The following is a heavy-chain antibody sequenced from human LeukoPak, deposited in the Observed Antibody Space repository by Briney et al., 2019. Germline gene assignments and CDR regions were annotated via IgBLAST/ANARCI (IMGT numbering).Heavy chain of an antibody. CDR3: ANYDSSGYYFDY. J-gene: IGHJ4*02. Sequence: GGSLRLSCAASGFTFSSYAMSWVRQAPGKGLEWVSAISGSGGSTYYADSVKGRFTISRDNSKNTLYLQMNSLRAEDTAVYYCANYDSSGYYFDYWGQGTLVTVSS. V-gene: IGHV3-23*01. D-gene: IGHD3-22*01. CDR2: ISGSGGST. CDR1: GFTFSSYA.